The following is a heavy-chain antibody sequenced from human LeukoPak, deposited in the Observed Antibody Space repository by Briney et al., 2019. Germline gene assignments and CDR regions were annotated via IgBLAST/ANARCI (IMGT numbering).Heavy chain of an antibody. CDR3: ARALNYYGSGSYYNP. CDR1: GFTFSSYS. J-gene: IGHJ5*02. V-gene: IGHV3-21*04. Sequence: GGSLRLSCAASGFTFSSYSMNWVRQAPGKGLEWVSSISSSSSYIYYADSVKGRFTISRDNAKNSLYLQMNSLRAEDTAVYYCARALNYYGSGSYYNPWGQGTLVTVSS. D-gene: IGHD3-10*01. CDR2: ISSSSSYI.